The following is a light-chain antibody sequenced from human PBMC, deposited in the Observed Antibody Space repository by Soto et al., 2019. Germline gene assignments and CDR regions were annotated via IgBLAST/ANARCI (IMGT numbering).Light chain of an antibody. CDR3: QTWGTGPAV. J-gene: IGLJ7*01. Sequence: QSVLTQSPSASASLGASVKLTCTLSSEHSSYAIAWHQQQPEKGPRYLMKLNSDGSHSKGDGIPDRFSGSSSGAERYLTISSLQSEDEADYYCQTWGTGPAVFGGGTQLTVL. V-gene: IGLV4-69*01. CDR2: LNSDGSH. CDR1: SEHSSYA.